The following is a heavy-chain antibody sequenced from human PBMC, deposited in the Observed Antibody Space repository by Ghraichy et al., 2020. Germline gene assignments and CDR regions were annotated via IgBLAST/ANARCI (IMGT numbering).Heavy chain of an antibody. CDR2: ISRSGDTI. CDR1: GFALSSYE. V-gene: IGHV3-48*03. Sequence: GGSLRLSCAASGFALSSYEMNWVRQAPGKGLEWVSYISRSGDTIYYADSVKGRFTISRDNAKDSLYLQMSSLRAEDTAVYYCARGDYYDSPFLDDYYYGMDVWGQGTTVTVSS. CDR3: ARGDYYDSPFLDDYYYGMDV. D-gene: IGHD3-22*01. J-gene: IGHJ6*02.